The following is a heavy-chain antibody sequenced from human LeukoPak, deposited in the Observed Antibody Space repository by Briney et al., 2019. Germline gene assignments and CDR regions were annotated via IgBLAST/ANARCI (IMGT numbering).Heavy chain of an antibody. V-gene: IGHV3-33*06. CDR2: IWYDGSNK. CDR1: GFTFSSYG. CDR3: AKGALEWLLGIDY. J-gene: IGHJ4*02. D-gene: IGHD3-3*01. Sequence: GGSLRLSCAASGFTFSSYGMHWVRQAPGKGLEWVAVIWYDGSNKYYADSVKGRFTISRDNSKNTLYLQMNSLRAEDTAVYYCAKGALEWLLGIDYWGQGTLVTVSS.